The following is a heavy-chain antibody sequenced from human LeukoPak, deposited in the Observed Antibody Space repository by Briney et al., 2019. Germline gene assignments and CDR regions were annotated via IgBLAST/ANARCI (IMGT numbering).Heavy chain of an antibody. Sequence: PGGSLRLSCAASGFTVSSNYMSWVRQAPGKGLEWVSVIYSGGSTYYADSVKGRFTISRDNSKNMLYLQMNSLRAEDTAVYYCASQDYYDSSGFDYWGQGTLVTVSS. CDR2: IYSGGST. J-gene: IGHJ4*02. D-gene: IGHD3-22*01. CDR3: ASQDYYDSSGFDY. CDR1: GFTVSSNY. V-gene: IGHV3-53*01.